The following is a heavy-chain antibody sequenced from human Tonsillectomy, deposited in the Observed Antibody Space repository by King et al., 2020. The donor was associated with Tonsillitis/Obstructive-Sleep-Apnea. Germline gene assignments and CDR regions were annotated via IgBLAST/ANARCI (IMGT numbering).Heavy chain of an antibody. Sequence: QLVQSGAEVKKPGASVKVSCKASGYTFTNYAMHWVRQAPGQRLEWMGWLNAGNGNTKYSQKFQGRVTITRDTSASTAYMELSSLRSEDTAVYYCAIPWSGYYCFDSWGQGTLVTVSS. CDR1: GYTFTNYA. D-gene: IGHD3-3*01. CDR3: AIPWSGYYCFDS. V-gene: IGHV1-3*01. CDR2: LNAGNGNT. J-gene: IGHJ4*02.